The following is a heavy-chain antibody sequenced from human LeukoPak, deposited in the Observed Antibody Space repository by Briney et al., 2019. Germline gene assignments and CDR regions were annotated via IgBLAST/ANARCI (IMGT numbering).Heavy chain of an antibody. CDR3: ARLGPAEYFQH. CDR1: GGSISSYY. CDR2: IYYSQNT. J-gene: IGHJ1*01. V-gene: IGHV4-59*08. Sequence: PSETLSLTCSVPGGSISSYYWSSIRQPPAKGLGWIEYIYYSQNTNYNSSLKRRVTISVDTSKTQFSLKLSSVPAADTAVYYCARLGPAEYFQHWGRGTQVTDCS.